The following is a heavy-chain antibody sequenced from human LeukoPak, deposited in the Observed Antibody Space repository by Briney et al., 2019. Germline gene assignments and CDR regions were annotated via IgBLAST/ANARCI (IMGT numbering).Heavy chain of an antibody. J-gene: IGHJ4*02. Sequence: GGSLRLTCVDSGFTFSSSWLTWVRQAPGEGLEWVANINEDGSQKNYVGSVKGRFTTSRDNSKNSLYLQTNSLRVEDTAVYYCARDRAYNGFDYWGRETRVTVSS. D-gene: IGHD2-8*01. CDR1: GFTFSSSW. CDR2: INEDGSQK. V-gene: IGHV3-7*01. CDR3: ARDRAYNGFDY.